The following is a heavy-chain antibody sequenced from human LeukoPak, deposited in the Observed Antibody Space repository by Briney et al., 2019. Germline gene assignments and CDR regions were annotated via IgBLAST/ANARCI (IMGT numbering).Heavy chain of an antibody. J-gene: IGHJ4*02. CDR3: ASQYNWNPV. Sequence: PGGSLRLSCAASGFTFSDYAMNWVRQAPGKGLEWVSGISSSGSTIYYADSVKGRFTISRDNAKNSLYLQMNSLRAEDTAVYYCASQYNWNPVWGQGTLVTVSS. V-gene: IGHV3-11*04. D-gene: IGHD1-20*01. CDR2: ISSSGSTI. CDR1: GFTFSDYA.